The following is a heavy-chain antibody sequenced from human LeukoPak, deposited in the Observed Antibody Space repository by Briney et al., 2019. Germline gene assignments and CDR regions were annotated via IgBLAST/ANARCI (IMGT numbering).Heavy chain of an antibody. J-gene: IGHJ6*03. CDR2: IYPNSGGT. D-gene: IGHD2-2*01. CDR3: ARSDQFPYYMDV. V-gene: IGHV1-2*02. Sequence: ASVEVSCKASRYTFTGYYMHWVRQAPGQGLEWMGWIYPNSGGTNYAQKFQGRVTMTRDTSISTAYMELSRLRSDDTAVYYCARSDQFPYYMDVWGKGTTVTVSS. CDR1: RYTFTGYY.